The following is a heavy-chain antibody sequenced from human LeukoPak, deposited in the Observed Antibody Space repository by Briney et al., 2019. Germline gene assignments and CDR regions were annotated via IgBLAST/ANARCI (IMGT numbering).Heavy chain of an antibody. CDR3: AGNRPDSSGYMDFDY. V-gene: IGHV4-59*06. Sequence: SETLSLTCTVSGGSISSYYWSWIRQHPGKGLEWIGYISYTGSTHYNPSLKSRVTISVDTSKNQFSLKLTSMTAADTAVYYCAGNRPDSSGYMDFDYWGQGTLVTVSS. CDR1: GGSISSYY. J-gene: IGHJ4*02. D-gene: IGHD3-22*01. CDR2: ISYTGST.